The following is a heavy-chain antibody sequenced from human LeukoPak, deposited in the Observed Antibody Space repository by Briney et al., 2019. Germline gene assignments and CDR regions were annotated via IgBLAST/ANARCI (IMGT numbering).Heavy chain of an antibody. D-gene: IGHD4-17*01. CDR1: GYTFTSYY. V-gene: IGHV1-46*01. J-gene: IGHJ4*02. Sequence: ASVKVSCKASGYTFTSYYMHWVRQAPGQGLEWMGIINPSGGSTSYAQKFQGRVTMTRDTSTSSVYMELSSLRSEDTAVYYCARADGDYDFDYWGQGTLVTVSS. CDR2: INPSGGST. CDR3: ARADGDYDFDY.